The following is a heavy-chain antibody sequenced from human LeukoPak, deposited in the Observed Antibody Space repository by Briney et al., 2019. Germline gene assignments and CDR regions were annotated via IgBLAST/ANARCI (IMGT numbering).Heavy chain of an antibody. Sequence: PGGSLRLSCAASGFRFSSYEMNWVRQAPGGGLEWVSYIGNTGRTIYYVDSVKGRFTVSRDNAKNSLYLQMNSLRAEDTAIYYCVRGDRYDYWGQGTLVTVSS. CDR1: GFRFSSYE. D-gene: IGHD1-14*01. CDR2: IGNTGRTI. V-gene: IGHV3-48*03. J-gene: IGHJ4*02. CDR3: VRGDRYDY.